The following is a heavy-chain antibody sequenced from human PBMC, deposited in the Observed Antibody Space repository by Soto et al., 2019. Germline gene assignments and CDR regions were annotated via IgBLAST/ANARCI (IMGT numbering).Heavy chain of an antibody. Sequence: EVQLLESGGGLVQPGGSLRLSCAASGFTFSSYAMSWVRQAPGKGLEWVSAISGSGGSTYYADSVKGRFTISRDNSKNTLYLQMNRLRAEDTAVYYCAKDSYDFWSGPLDVWGQGTTVTVCS. CDR2: ISGSGGST. CDR1: GFTFSSYA. V-gene: IGHV3-23*01. J-gene: IGHJ6*02. CDR3: AKDSYDFWSGPLDV. D-gene: IGHD3-3*01.